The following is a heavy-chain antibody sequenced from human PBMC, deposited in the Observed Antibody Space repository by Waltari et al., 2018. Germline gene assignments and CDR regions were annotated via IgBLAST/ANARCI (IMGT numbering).Heavy chain of an antibody. CDR3: ARERSGVAATLRGFDP. J-gene: IGHJ5*02. D-gene: IGHD2-15*01. CDR1: VDTFTSYY. Sequence: VQLVQSGAEVKKPGASAKVYCKASVDTFTSYYMHWVRQAPGQGLEWMGIINPSGGSTSYAQKFQGRVTMTRDTSTSTVYMELSSLRSEDTAVYYCARERSGVAATLRGFDPWGQGTLVTVSS. CDR2: INPSGGST. V-gene: IGHV1-46*01.